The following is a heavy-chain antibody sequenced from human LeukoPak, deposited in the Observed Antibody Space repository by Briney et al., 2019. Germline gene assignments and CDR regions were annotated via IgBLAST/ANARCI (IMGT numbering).Heavy chain of an antibody. J-gene: IGHJ6*03. V-gene: IGHV1-69*05. Sequence: SVKVSCKASGGTFSSYAISWVRQAPGQGLEWMGGIIPIFGTANYAQKFKGRVTITTDESTSTAYMELSSLRSEDTAVYYCADCSSTSCYYYYYMDVWGKGTTVTVSS. CDR2: IIPIFGTA. D-gene: IGHD2-2*01. CDR1: GGTFSSYA. CDR3: ADCSSTSCYYYYYMDV.